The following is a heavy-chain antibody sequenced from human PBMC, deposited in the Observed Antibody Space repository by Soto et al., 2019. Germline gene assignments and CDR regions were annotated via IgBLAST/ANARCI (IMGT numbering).Heavy chain of an antibody. CDR1: GVSLNTADTW. D-gene: IGHD2-15*01. J-gene: IGHJ6*02. V-gene: IGHV4-30-4*01. CDR2: YHSGGST. CDR3: VRSRQIESGNDYGLDV. Sequence: QVQLQESGSGLVKPSQSLSLTCTVSGVSLNTADTWWSWIRQSPGKGLECIGYYHSGGSTYYDAFLRSRVIISADTSNSQFSLKLSSVTVADTALYFCVRSRQIESGNDYGLDVWGQGTTVTVSS.